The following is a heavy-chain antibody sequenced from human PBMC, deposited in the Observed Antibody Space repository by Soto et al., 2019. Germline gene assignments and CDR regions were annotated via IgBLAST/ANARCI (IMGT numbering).Heavy chain of an antibody. D-gene: IGHD7-27*01. CDR1: SGSISSSNW. CDR2: IYHSGST. J-gene: IGHJ4*02. V-gene: IGHV4-4*02. CDR3: ASQTGDGTWFDY. Sequence: SETLSLTCAVSSGSISSSNWWSWVRQPPGKGLEWIGEIYHSGSTNYNPSLKSRVTISVDKSKNQFSLKLSSVTAADTAVYYCASQTGDGTWFDYWGQGTLVTVSS.